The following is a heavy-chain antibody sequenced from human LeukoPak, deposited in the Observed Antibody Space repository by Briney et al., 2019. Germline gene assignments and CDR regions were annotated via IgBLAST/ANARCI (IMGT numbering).Heavy chain of an antibody. Sequence: GRSLRLSCAASGFTFSSYAMHWVRQAPGKGLEWVAVISYDGSNKYYADSVKGRFTISRDNSKNTLYLQMNSLRAEDTVVYYCASTAASDYFDYWGQGTLVTVSS. CDR1: GFTFSSYA. CDR3: ASTAASDYFDY. V-gene: IGHV3-30*04. CDR2: ISYDGSNK. J-gene: IGHJ4*02. D-gene: IGHD6-13*01.